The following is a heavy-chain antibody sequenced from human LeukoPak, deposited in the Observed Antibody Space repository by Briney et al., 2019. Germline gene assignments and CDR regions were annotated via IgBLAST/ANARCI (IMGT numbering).Heavy chain of an antibody. CDR3: ARDLGKYYYDSSGYLKYNWFDP. Sequence: SETLSLTCTVSGGSISSYYWSWIRQPPGKGLEWIGYIYYSGSTNYNPSLKSRVTISVDTSKNQFSLKLSSVTAADTAVYYCARDLGKYYYDSSGYLKYNWFDPWGQGTLVTVSS. V-gene: IGHV4-59*01. CDR1: GGSISSYY. J-gene: IGHJ5*02. CDR2: IYYSGST. D-gene: IGHD3-22*01.